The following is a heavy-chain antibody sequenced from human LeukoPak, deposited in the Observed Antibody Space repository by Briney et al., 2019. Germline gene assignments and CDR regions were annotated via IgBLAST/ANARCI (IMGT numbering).Heavy chain of an antibody. CDR2: IKQDGSEK. Sequence: GGSLRLSCAASGFTVSSNYMSWVRQAPGKGLEWVANIKQDGSEKYYVDSVKGRFTISRDNAKNSLYLQMNSLRAEDTAVYYCARYYGSGSYIPFRYYYYMDVWGKGTTVTVSS. J-gene: IGHJ6*03. CDR1: GFTVSSNY. CDR3: ARYYGSGSYIPFRYYYYMDV. V-gene: IGHV3-7*01. D-gene: IGHD3-10*01.